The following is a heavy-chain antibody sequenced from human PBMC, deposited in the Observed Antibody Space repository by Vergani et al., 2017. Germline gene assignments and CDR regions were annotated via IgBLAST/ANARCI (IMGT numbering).Heavy chain of an antibody. J-gene: IGHJ4*02. Sequence: EVQLVESGGGLVQPGGSLRLSCAASGFTFSSYSMNWVRQAPGKGLEWVSYISSSSSTIYYADSVKGRFTISRDNAKNSLYLQMNSLRAEDMAVYYCARDSPYYYGSGSYQALDYWGQGTLVTVSS. D-gene: IGHD3-10*01. CDR2: ISSSSSTI. CDR3: ARDSPYYYGSGSYQALDY. V-gene: IGHV3-48*04. CDR1: GFTFSSYS.